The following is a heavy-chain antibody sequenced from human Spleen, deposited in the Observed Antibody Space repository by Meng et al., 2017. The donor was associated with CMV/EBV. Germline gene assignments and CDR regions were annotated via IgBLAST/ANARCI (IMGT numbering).Heavy chain of an antibody. D-gene: IGHD3-16*01. Sequence: GGSLRLSCAASGFTFIDYSMSWIRQAPGKGLEWVSYISGSGATIYYADSVKGRFTISRDNAKNSVFLQMNSLRAEDTAVYYCARRGGGGLGAFRYYFDNWGQGTLVTVSS. CDR2: ISGSGATI. CDR3: ARRGGGGLGAFRYYFDN. CDR1: GFTFIDYS. J-gene: IGHJ4*02. V-gene: IGHV3-11*01.